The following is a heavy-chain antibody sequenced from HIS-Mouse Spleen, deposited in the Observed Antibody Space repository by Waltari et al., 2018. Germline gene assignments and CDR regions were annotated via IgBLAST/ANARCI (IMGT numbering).Heavy chain of an antibody. D-gene: IGHD7-27*01. Sequence: KVSCKASGYTFTGYYIHWVRQAPGQGLEWMGWINPNSGGTNYAQKFQGRVTMTRDTSISTAYMELSRLRSDDTAVYYCARSVRWGSERYFDLWGRDTLVTVSS. CDR2: INPNSGGT. V-gene: IGHV1-2*02. CDR1: GYTFTGYY. J-gene: IGHJ2*01. CDR3: ARSVRWGSERYFDL.